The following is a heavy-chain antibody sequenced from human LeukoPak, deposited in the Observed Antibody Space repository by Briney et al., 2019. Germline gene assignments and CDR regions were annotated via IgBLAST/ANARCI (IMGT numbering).Heavy chain of an antibody. V-gene: IGHV4-59*01. Sequence: SETLSLTCTVSGGSIGTYSWNWIRQPPGKGLEWIGYIYYSGTTNYNPSLKSRVTISVDTSKNQFSLKLSSVTAADTAVYYCARLGKEGYYYDSSGYYLDYWGQGTLVTVSS. J-gene: IGHJ4*02. CDR3: ARLGKEGYYYDSSGYYLDY. CDR1: GGSIGTYS. D-gene: IGHD3-22*01. CDR2: IYYSGTT.